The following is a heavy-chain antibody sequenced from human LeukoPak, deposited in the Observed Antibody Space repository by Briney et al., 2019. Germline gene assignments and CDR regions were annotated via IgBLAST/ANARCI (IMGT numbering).Heavy chain of an antibody. V-gene: IGHV4-59*01. CDR2: IYYSGST. CDR1: GGSISGYF. Sequence: SETLSLTCTVSGGSISGYFWSWIRQPAGKGLQWIGYIYYSGSTNYNPSLKSRVTISVDTSNNQFSLKLSSVTAADTAVYYCARWGSSGFDYWGQGTLVTVSS. D-gene: IGHD3-22*01. J-gene: IGHJ4*02. CDR3: ARWGSSGFDY.